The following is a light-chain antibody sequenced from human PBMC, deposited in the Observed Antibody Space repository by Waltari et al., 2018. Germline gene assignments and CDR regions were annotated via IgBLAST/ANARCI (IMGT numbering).Light chain of an antibody. CDR3: QKYGGLSPIT. Sequence: EIVLTQSPGTLSLSPGERATLSCRASQSVSSSYLVWYQKKPGQAPRLLNYGTSSIATDSPDRFSRNWFWTDFTLPIGRLEPEDFAVYYFQKYGGLSPITFGQGTRLEIK. CDR2: GTS. V-gene: IGKV3-20*01. J-gene: IGKJ5*01. CDR1: QSVSSSY.